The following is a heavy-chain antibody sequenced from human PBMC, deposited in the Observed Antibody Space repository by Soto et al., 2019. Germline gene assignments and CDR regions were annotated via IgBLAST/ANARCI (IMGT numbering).Heavy chain of an antibody. CDR3: ARDRQVGATHDYYGMDV. J-gene: IGHJ6*02. Sequence: GGSLRLSCAASGVTFSSYAVHWVRQAPGKGLEWVAVISYDGSNKYYADSVKGRFTISRDNSKNTLYLQMNSLRAEDTAVYYCARDRQVGATHDYYGMDVWGQGTTVTVSS. CDR1: GVTFSSYA. D-gene: IGHD1-26*01. CDR2: ISYDGSNK. V-gene: IGHV3-30-3*01.